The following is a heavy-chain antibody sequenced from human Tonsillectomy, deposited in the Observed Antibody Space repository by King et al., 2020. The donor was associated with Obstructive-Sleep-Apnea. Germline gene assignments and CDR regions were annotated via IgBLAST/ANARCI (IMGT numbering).Heavy chain of an antibody. Sequence: QLVQSVAEVKKPGASVKVSCKASGYTFTGYYMHWVRQAPGQGLVWMGWINPNSGGTNYAKKFQGRVTMTRDTSISTAYMELSRLRSDDTAVYYCARLDTSVYYRDFDYWGQGILVTVSS. CDR3: ARLDTSVYYRDFDY. J-gene: IGHJ4*02. V-gene: IGHV1-2*02. D-gene: IGHD3-22*01. CDR1: GYTFTGYY. CDR2: INPNSGGT.